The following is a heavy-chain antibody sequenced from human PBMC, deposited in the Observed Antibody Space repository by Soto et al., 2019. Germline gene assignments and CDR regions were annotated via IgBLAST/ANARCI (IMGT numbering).Heavy chain of an antibody. CDR3: ARKGGSGWYEDYFDN. Sequence: EVQLLESGGGLVQPGGSLRLSCGASGFTFSSYSMSWVRQAPGKGLDWVSVISDSADTTHYADSVKGRFTISRDNSQNTLFLQMNSLRAEDTAIYYCARKGGSGWYEDYFDNWGQGTLVTVSS. V-gene: IGHV3-23*01. CDR1: GFTFSSYS. CDR2: ISDSADTT. J-gene: IGHJ4*02. D-gene: IGHD6-19*01.